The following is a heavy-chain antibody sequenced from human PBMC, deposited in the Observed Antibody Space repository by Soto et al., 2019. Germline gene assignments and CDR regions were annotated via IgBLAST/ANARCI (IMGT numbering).Heavy chain of an antibody. Sequence: EVQLLESGGGLVQPGASLRLSCAAPGFTFSSYAMSWVRQAPGKGLEWVSGISNGGGGTFYADFVKGRFTISRDNSKNTLYLQMNSLRAEDTAGYYCAKGGNTSPWGQGTLVTVSS. V-gene: IGHV3-23*01. CDR2: ISNGGGGT. D-gene: IGHD2-2*01. CDR3: AKGGNTSP. J-gene: IGHJ5*02. CDR1: GFTFSSYA.